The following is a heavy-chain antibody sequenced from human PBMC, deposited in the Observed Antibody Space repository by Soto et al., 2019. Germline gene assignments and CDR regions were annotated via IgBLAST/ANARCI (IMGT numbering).Heavy chain of an antibody. Sequence: EVHLLESGGGLVQPGGSLRLSCAASELSSSNHAMTWVRQAPGKGLEWVSGISGSDGGAYYADSVKGRFTISRDNSRSTLYVQMNSLRVEDTAVYYCASGGLHGYTNGGLSYFHSWGQGTLVTVSS. D-gene: IGHD5-18*01. CDR2: ISGSDGGA. CDR1: ELSSSNHA. CDR3: ASGGLHGYTNGGLSYFHS. V-gene: IGHV3-23*01. J-gene: IGHJ4*02.